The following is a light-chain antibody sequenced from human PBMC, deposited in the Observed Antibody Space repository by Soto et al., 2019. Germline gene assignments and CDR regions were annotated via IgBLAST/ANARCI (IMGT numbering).Light chain of an antibody. V-gene: IGLV2-11*01. CDR2: DVS. CDR1: SSDVGGYNY. J-gene: IGLJ2*01. Sequence: QSALTQPRSVSGSPGQSVTISCTGTSSDVGGYNYVSWYQQHPGKAPKLMIYDVSKRPSGVPYRFSGSKSGNTASLTISGRQAEDEADYYCCSYAGSYVVFGGGTKVTVL. CDR3: CSYAGSYVV.